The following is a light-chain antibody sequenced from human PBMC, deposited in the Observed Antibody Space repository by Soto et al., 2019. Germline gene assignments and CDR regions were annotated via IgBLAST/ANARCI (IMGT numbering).Light chain of an antibody. CDR2: SAA. CDR3: QQSDSMPLT. V-gene: IGKV1-39*01. CDR1: QSISNY. Sequence: DIPMTQSPSSLSASVGDRITITCRASQSISNYLNWYQQKPGKAPRLLIYSAASLQSGVPSRFSGSGSGTDFTLTISSLQPEDFATYYCQQSDSMPLTFGPGTKVDIK. J-gene: IGKJ3*01.